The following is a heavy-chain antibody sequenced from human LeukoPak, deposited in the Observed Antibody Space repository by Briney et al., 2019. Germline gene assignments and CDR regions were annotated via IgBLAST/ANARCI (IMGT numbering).Heavy chain of an antibody. J-gene: IGHJ5*02. CDR3: ARWYNWFDP. CDR1: DGSISSSTYY. Sequence: SETLSLTCTVSDGSISSSTYYWGWIRQPPGKGLEWIGNIYYDGSTYYSPSVKSRVTISIDTSKNRFSLKLTSVTAADTAVYYCARWYNWFDPWGQGTLVTVSS. CDR2: IYYDGST. V-gene: IGHV4-39*07.